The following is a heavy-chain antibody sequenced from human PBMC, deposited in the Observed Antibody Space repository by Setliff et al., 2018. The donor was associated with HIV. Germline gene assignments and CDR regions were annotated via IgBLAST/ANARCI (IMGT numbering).Heavy chain of an antibody. CDR3: ARGGPTVAFGLDV. J-gene: IGHJ6*02. Sequence: SDTLSLTCAVSGYSISSGYYWGWIRQPPGKGLEWIGNIYHHGTTYYYPSLKGRVTISLDTSNNQFSLNLNSVTAADTAVYYCARGGPTVAFGLDVWGQGTTVTVSS. CDR1: GYSISSGYY. CDR2: IYHHGTT. D-gene: IGHD4-17*01. V-gene: IGHV4-38-2*01.